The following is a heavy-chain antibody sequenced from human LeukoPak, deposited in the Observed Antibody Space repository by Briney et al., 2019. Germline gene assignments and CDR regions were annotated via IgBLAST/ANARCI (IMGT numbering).Heavy chain of an antibody. D-gene: IGHD2-2*01. J-gene: IGHJ6*02. CDR3: AREGYCSSTSCPSHYYYYYGMDV. Sequence: GGSLRLSCAASGFTFSSYSMNWVRQAPGKGLEWVSYISSSSSTIYYADSVKGRFTISRDNAKNSLYLQMNSLRAEDTAVYYCAREGYCSSTSCPSHYYYYYGMDVWGQGTTVTVSS. CDR1: GFTFSSYS. CDR2: ISSSSSTI. V-gene: IGHV3-48*01.